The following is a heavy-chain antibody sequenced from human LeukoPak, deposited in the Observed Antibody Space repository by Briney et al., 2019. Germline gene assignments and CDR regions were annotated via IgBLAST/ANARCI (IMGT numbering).Heavy chain of an antibody. CDR1: GGTFSSYA. V-gene: IGHV1-69*13. J-gene: IGHJ4*02. CDR2: IIPIFGTA. Sequence: ASVKVSCKASGGTFSSYAISWVRQAPGQGLGWMGGIIPIFGTANYAQKFQGRVTITADESTSTAYMELSSLRSENTAVYYCARDAPGYYYDSSGYWGWGQGTLVTVSS. CDR3: ARDAPGYYYDSSGYWG. D-gene: IGHD3-22*01.